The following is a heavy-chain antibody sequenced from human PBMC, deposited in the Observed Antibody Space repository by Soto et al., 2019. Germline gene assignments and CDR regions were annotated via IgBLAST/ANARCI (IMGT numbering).Heavy chain of an antibody. D-gene: IGHD6-6*01. CDR1: GFSLSTSGVG. Sequence: SGPTLVNPTQTLTLTCSFSGFSLSTSGVGVGWIRQSPGKALEWLALIYWSGDEHYRPSLKSRLSIIKDTSKNHVVLIMTDMDPVDTATYYCARGLATLPVFAFDIWGQGTMGTISS. CDR2: IYWSGDE. CDR3: ARGLATLPVFAFDI. J-gene: IGHJ3*02. V-gene: IGHV2-5*01.